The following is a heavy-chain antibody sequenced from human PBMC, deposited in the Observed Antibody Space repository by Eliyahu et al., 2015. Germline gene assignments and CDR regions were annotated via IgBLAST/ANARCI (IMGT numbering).Heavy chain of an antibody. CDR2: ISYDGSNK. J-gene: IGHJ4*02. D-gene: IGHD5/OR15-5a*01. V-gene: IGHV3-30-3*01. CDR3: ARDLRGTTQADEWRLFDY. Sequence: QVQLVESGGGVVQPGRSLRLSCAASGFTFXSYAMXWVRQAPGKGLEWVAVISYDGSNKYYADSVKGRFTISRDNSKNTLYLQMNSLRAEDTAVYYCARDLRGTTQADEWRLFDYWGQGTLVTVSS. CDR1: GFTFXSYA.